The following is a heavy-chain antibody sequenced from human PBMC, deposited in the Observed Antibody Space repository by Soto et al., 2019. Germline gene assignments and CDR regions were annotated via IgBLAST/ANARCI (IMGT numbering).Heavy chain of an antibody. Sequence: QVQLVESGGGVVQPGRSLTLSCAASGFSLNSYAMHWVRQAPGKGLEWVAVISYAGSNKFYGDSVKGRFTISRDNSKNTVYLQMDSLRTEETAVYYCESDCSSHTCYRQGGMDVWGQGTTGTVSS. V-gene: IGHV3-30-3*01. D-gene: IGHD2-2*02. J-gene: IGHJ6*02. CDR3: ESDCSSHTCYRQGGMDV. CDR2: ISYAGSNK. CDR1: GFSLNSYA.